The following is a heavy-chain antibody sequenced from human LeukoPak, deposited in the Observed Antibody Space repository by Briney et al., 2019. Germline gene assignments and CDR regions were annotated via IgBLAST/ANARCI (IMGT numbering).Heavy chain of an antibody. Sequence: PSETLSLTCTVSGGSISSSSYYWGWIRQPPGKGLEWIGSIYYSGSTYYNPSLKSRVTISVDTSKNQFSLKLSSVTAADTAVYYCARPLRFGEFDYWGQGTLVTVSS. D-gene: IGHD3-10*01. J-gene: IGHJ4*02. CDR2: IYYSGST. V-gene: IGHV4-39*07. CDR3: ARPLRFGEFDY. CDR1: GGSISSSSYY.